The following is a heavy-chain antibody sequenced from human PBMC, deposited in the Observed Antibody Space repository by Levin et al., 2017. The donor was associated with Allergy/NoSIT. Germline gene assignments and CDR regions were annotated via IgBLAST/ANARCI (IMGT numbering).Heavy chain of an antibody. CDR3: TNQWGSCSSASCSDY. V-gene: IGHV4-39*01. CDR2: IYYSGTT. CDR1: GGSISSTTYH. D-gene: IGHD2-2*01. Sequence: PSETLSLTCTVSGGSISSTTYHWAWIRQPPGKGLEWIGNIYYSGTTYYNPSLKSRVTISVDTSKNQFSLNLRSVTAADTAVYFCTNQWGSCSSASCSDYWGQGTLVTVSS. J-gene: IGHJ4*02.